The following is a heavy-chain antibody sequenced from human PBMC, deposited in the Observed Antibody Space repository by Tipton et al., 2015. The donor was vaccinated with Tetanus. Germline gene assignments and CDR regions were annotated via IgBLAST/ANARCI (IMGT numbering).Heavy chain of an antibody. CDR2: IYYSGST. CDR3: ARHPPPYYYGSGSYLDY. V-gene: IGHV4-39*01. CDR1: RGPISSYY. D-gene: IGHD3-10*01. Sequence: TLSLTCTVSRGPISSYYWSWIRQPPGKALEWIGSIYYSGSTFYHPSLQSRVTISVDTSKNQFSLRLSSVTAADTAVYFCARHPPPYYYGSGSYLDYWGQGTPVTVSS. J-gene: IGHJ4*02.